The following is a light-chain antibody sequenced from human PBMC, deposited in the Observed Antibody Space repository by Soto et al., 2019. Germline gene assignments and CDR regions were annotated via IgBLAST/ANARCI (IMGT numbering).Light chain of an antibody. Sequence: DIPMTQSPSTLSASVGDRVTITCRASQSISSWLAWYQQKPGTAPKLPIYKASSLQSGVPSRFSGSGSGTEFTLTISSLQPDDFATYYCQQYSSYPYTFGQGTKLEIK. J-gene: IGKJ2*01. CDR3: QQYSSYPYT. V-gene: IGKV1-5*03. CDR2: KAS. CDR1: QSISSW.